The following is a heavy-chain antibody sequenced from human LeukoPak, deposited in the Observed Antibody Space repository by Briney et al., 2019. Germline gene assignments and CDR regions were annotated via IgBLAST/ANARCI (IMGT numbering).Heavy chain of an antibody. CDR1: GFTFSSNY. D-gene: IGHD2-8*02. V-gene: IGHV3-53*01. J-gene: IGHJ3*02. Sequence: PGGSLRLSCAASGFTFSSNYMSWVRQAPGKGLEWVSVIYSGGSTYYADSVKGRFTISRDNSKNTLYLQMNSLRAEDTAVYYCARSLLGDAFDIWGQGTMVTVSS. CDR2: IYSGGST. CDR3: ARSLLGDAFDI.